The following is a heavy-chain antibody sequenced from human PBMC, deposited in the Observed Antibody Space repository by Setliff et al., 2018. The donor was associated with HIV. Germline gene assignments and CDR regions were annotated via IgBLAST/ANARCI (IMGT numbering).Heavy chain of an antibody. V-gene: IGHV3-9*01. J-gene: IGHJ3*02. CDR3: VKAPSGYEGAFDI. D-gene: IGHD5-12*01. Sequence: SLRLSCAASGFNFKDFSMHWVRQRPGKGLEWVSGISWNSDSIAYADSVRGRFTISRDNAKNSLYLQMNSLRPEDTAFYYCVKAPSGYEGAFDIWGQGTMVTVSS. CDR1: GFNFKDFS. CDR2: ISWNSDSI.